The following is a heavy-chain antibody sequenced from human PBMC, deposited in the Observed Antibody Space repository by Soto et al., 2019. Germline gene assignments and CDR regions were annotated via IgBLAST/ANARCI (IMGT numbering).Heavy chain of an antibody. CDR2: ISYDGSNK. CDR3: ARAYTNYVQLWLRLAGY. Sequence: GGSLRLSCAASGFPFSTYAMHWVRQAPGKGLEWVAVISYDGSNKYYADSVKGRFTVSRDNSKKTVYLQMNSLRAEDTAVYYCARAYTNYVQLWLRLAGYWGQGTLVTVSS. CDR1: GFPFSTYA. D-gene: IGHD5-12*01. J-gene: IGHJ4*02. V-gene: IGHV3-30-3*01.